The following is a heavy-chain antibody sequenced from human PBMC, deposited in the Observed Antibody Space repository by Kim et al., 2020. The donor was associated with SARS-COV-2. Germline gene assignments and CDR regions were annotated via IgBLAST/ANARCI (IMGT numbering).Heavy chain of an antibody. CDR1: GFTFSSYA. D-gene: IGHD3-10*01. Sequence: GGSLRLSCAASGFTFSSYAMHWVRQAPGKGLEWVAVIWYDGSNKYYADSVKGRFTISRDNSKNTLYLQMNSLRAEDTAVYYCAKRCGSGSYYRTRYFDLWGRGTLVTVSS. CDR3: AKRCGSGSYYRTRYFDL. J-gene: IGHJ2*01. CDR2: IWYDGSNK. V-gene: IGHV3-33*06.